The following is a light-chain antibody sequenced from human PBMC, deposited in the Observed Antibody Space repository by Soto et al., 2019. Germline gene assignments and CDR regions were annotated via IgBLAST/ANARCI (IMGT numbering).Light chain of an antibody. CDR2: GAS. CDR3: QLYGSSPPVT. V-gene: IGKV3-20*01. J-gene: IGKJ5*01. Sequence: EIVLTQSPGTLSLSPGERATLSCRASQSVSSSYLAWYQQKPGQAPRLLIYGASSRATGIPDRFSGSGSGPAFTLTISTLAPEDFAVYYGQLYGSSPPVTFGEGTRLEIK. CDR1: QSVSSSY.